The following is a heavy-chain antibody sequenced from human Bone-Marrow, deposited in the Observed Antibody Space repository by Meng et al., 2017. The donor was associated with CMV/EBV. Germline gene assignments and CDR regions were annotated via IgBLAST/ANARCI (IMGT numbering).Heavy chain of an antibody. CDR2: LNAGNGNT. Sequence: QVQLVQSGAEGKKRGGSVKVSFKASGYTFTSYAMHWVRQAPGQRLEWMGWLNAGNGNTKYSPKFQGTVTITRATSASTAYMELSRLRSEDTAVYYCARVQYYDFWGGSSPPDHWGQGTLVTVSS. CDR1: GYTFTSYA. D-gene: IGHD3-3*01. V-gene: IGHV1-3*01. J-gene: IGHJ5*02. CDR3: ARVQYYDFWGGSSPPDH.